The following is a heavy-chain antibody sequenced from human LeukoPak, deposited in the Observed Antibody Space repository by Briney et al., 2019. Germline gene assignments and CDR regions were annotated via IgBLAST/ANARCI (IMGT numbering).Heavy chain of an antibody. CDR2: IYYSGST. CDR1: GGSISSYY. CDR3: ARVATGTTADAFDI. J-gene: IGHJ3*02. Sequence: PSETLSLTCTVSGGSISSYYWSWIRQPPGKGLEWIGYIYYSGSTNYNPSLKSRVTISVDTSKNQFSLKLSSATAADTAVYYCARVATGTTADAFDIWGQGTMVTVSS. V-gene: IGHV4-59*01. D-gene: IGHD1-1*01.